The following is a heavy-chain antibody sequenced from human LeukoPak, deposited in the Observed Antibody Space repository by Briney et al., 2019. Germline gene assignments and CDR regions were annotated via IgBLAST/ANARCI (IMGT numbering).Heavy chain of an antibody. CDR1: GFVFSSYG. CDR3: ARDGGSGSPKVYFDY. J-gene: IGHJ4*02. Sequence: GSLRLSCAASGFVFSSYGMHWVRQAPGKGLEWVAVIWSDGSYKDYADSVKGRSTISRDNSKNTLYLQMNSLRAEDTAVYYCARDGGSGSPKVYFDYWGQGTLVTVSS. V-gene: IGHV3-33*01. D-gene: IGHD3-10*01. CDR2: IWSDGSYK.